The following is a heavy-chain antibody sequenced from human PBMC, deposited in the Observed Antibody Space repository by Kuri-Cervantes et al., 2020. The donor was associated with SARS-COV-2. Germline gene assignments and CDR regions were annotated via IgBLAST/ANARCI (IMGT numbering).Heavy chain of an antibody. J-gene: IGHJ4*02. CDR1: GFTFSSYW. D-gene: IGHD3-22*01. CDR2: IKQDGSEK. Sequence: GGSLRLSCAASGFTFSSYWMSWVRQAPGKGLEWVANIKQDGSEKYYVDSVKGRFTISRDNAKNSLYLQMNSPRAEDTAVYYCAMKSTRNNYYDSSGSFDYWGQGTLVTVSS. V-gene: IGHV3-7*02. CDR3: AMKSTRNNYYDSSGSFDY.